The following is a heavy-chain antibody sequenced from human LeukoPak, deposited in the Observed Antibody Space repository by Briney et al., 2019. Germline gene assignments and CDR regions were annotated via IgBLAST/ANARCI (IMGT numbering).Heavy chain of an antibody. V-gene: IGHV1-69*01. D-gene: IGHD2/OR15-2a*01. J-gene: IGHJ6*03. Sequence: GASVKVSCKASGGTFSSYAISWVRQAPGQGLEWMGGIIPIFGTANYAQKFQGRVTITADESTSTAYMELSSLRSDDTAVYYCARVVTSYYYYMGVWRKGTTVTVSS. CDR3: ARVVTSYYYYMGV. CDR1: GGTFSSYA. CDR2: IIPIFGTA.